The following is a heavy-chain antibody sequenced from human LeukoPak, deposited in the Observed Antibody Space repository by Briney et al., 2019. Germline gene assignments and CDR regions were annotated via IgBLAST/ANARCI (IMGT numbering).Heavy chain of an antibody. CDR1: GGSFSGYY. CDR2: INHSGST. Sequence: SETLSLTCAVYGGSFSGYYWSWIRQPPGKGLEWIGEINHSGSTNYNPSLKSRVTISVDTSKNQFSLKLSSVTAADTAVYYCARDRLVLLRFGESRGMDVWGQGTTVTVSS. D-gene: IGHD3-10*01. V-gene: IGHV4-34*01. CDR3: ARDRLVLLRFGESRGMDV. J-gene: IGHJ6*02.